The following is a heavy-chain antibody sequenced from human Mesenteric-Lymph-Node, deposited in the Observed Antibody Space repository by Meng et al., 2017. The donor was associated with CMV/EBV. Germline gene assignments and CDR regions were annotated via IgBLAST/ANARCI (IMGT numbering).Heavy chain of an antibody. CDR1: GFIFSNYA. D-gene: IGHD6-13*01. CDR3: ARSNGYSSSWYPSRSEYYYYGMDV. V-gene: IGHV3-30-3*01. J-gene: IGHJ6*02. CDR2: ISSDGSDK. Sequence: GGSLRLSCAASGFIFSNYAMHWVRVRQGPGKGLDWVASISSDGSDKYYADSVKGRFTISRDNSKNTLYLQMNSLRAEDTAVYYCARSNGYSSSWYPSRSEYYYYGMDVWGQGTTVTVSS.